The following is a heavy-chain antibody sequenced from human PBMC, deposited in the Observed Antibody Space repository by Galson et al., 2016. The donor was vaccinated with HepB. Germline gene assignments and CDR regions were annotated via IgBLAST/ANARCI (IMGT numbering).Heavy chain of an antibody. Sequence: SLRLSCAASGFSYSSYAMSWARQAPGKGREASSTTTGSGGNRYYADSDKGRLTISRDNSKNTLYLQMNSLRAEDTAIYYCAKVGTTVLTPGKYRLEYFQLWGQGTLVTVSS. CDR1: GFSYSSYA. D-gene: IGHD4-23*01. CDR2: TTGSGGNR. CDR3: AKVGTTVLTPGKYRLEYFQL. V-gene: IGHV3-23*01. J-gene: IGHJ1*01.